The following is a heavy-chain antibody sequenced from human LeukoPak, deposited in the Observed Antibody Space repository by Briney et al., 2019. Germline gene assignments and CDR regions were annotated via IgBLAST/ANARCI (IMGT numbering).Heavy chain of an antibody. V-gene: IGHV3-20*04. J-gene: IGHJ4*02. CDR1: GFTFSSYG. Sequence: GGSLRLSCAASGFTFSSYGMSWVRQAPGKGLEWVSGINWNGGSTGYADSVKGRFTISRDNAKNSLYLQMNSLRAEDTALYYCARDNYGSGSYADWGQGTLVTVSS. CDR3: ARDNYGSGSYAD. D-gene: IGHD3-10*01. CDR2: INWNGGST.